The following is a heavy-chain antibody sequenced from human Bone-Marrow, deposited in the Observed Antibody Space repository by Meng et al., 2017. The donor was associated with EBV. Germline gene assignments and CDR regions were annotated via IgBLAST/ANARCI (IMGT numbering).Heavy chain of an antibody. CDR1: GYTFSGYY. V-gene: IGHV1-2*06. CDR3: ARDLTNDYFDY. CDR2: INPNSGGT. Sequence: QVKLVQSGGEVKKPGASVKVSCKASGYTFSGYYMHWVRQAPGQGLEWMGRINPNSGGTNYAQKFQGRVTMSRDTSISTAYMELSRLRSDDTALYYCARDLTNDYFDYWGQGTLVTVSS. D-gene: IGHD3-3*01. J-gene: IGHJ4*02.